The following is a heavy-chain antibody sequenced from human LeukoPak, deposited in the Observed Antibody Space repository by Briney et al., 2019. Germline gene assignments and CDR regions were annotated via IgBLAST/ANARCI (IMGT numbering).Heavy chain of an antibody. V-gene: IGHV3-23*01. CDR1: GFTFSSYA. CDR3: GGGGGYCSSTSCFNWFDP. D-gene: IGHD2-2*01. J-gene: IGHJ5*02. Sequence: GGSLRLSCAASGFTFSSYAMSWVRQAPGKGLEWVSAISGSGGSTYYADSVKGRFTISRDNSKNTLYLKMNSLRAEDTAVYYCGGGGGYCSSTSCFNWFDPWGQGTLVTVSS. CDR2: ISGSGGST.